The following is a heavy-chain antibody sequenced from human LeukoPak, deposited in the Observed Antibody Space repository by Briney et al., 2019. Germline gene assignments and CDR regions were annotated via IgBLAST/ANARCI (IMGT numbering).Heavy chain of an antibody. Sequence: SETLSLTCTVSGRSIISSSYYWAWIRQPPGKGLEWVVTIYYTGSTYYNPSLKSRVTISVDTSKTQFSLKLSSVTAADTAVYYCARMTRPVVGFEIWGQGTMVTVSS. CDR1: GRSIISSSYY. CDR3: ARMTRPVVGFEI. CDR2: IYYTGST. V-gene: IGHV4-39*07. J-gene: IGHJ3*02.